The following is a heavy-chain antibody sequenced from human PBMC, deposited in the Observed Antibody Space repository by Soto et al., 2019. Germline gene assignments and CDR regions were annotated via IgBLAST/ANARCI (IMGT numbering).Heavy chain of an antibody. D-gene: IGHD3-10*01. CDR3: ARISSGFGELFDY. J-gene: IGHJ4*02. CDR2: IYWDADK. CDR1: GFSLSSSGVG. Sequence: QITLKESGPTLVKPTQTLTLTCFFSGFSLSSSGVGVGWIRQPPGKALEWLALIYWDADKHYSPSLKTRLTITKDTSKNQVVLTLTNVDPVDTGTYYCARISSGFGELFDYWGQGTLVTVSS. V-gene: IGHV2-5*02.